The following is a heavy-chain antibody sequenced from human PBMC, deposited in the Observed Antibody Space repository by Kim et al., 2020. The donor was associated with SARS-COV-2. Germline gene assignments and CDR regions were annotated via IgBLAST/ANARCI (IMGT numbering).Heavy chain of an antibody. CDR2: IYYSGST. J-gene: IGHJ4*02. D-gene: IGHD3-22*01. CDR1: GGSISSGGYY. V-gene: IGHV4-31*03. CDR3: ARDRIDRDYYDSY. Sequence: SETLSLTCTVSGGSISSGGYYWSWIRQHPGKGLEWIGHIYYSGSTYYNPSLKSRVTISVDTSKNQFSLKLSSVTAADTAVYYCARDRIDRDYYDSYWGQGTLVTVSS.